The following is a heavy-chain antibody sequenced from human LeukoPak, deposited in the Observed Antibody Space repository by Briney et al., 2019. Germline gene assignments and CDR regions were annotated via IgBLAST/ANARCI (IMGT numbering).Heavy chain of an antibody. CDR1: GYTFTDYY. V-gene: IGHV1-2*02. CDR2: INPDNGGT. D-gene: IGHD2-2*01. J-gene: IGHJ5*02. CDR3: TREARVGNWFDP. Sequence: ASVKVSCRAPGYTFTDYYIHWVRQAPGQGLEWMGWINPDNGGTNYAQKFQGRVTMTRDTSIRTVYMDLSRLRSDDTAVFYCTREARVGNWFDPWGQGTQVTVSS.